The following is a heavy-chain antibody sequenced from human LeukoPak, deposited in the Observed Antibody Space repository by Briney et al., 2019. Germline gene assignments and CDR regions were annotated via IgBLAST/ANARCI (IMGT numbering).Heavy chain of an antibody. CDR2: ISGSGGST. D-gene: IGHD3-10*01. J-gene: IGHJ3*02. V-gene: IGHV3-23*01. Sequence: GGSLRLSCAASGFTFSSYAMSWVRQAPGKGLEWVSAISGSGGSTYYADSVKGRFTISRDNSKNTLYLQLNSLRAEDTAVYYCANSPPYYGSGSHAFDIWGQGTMVTVSS. CDR1: GFTFSSYA. CDR3: ANSPPYYGSGSHAFDI.